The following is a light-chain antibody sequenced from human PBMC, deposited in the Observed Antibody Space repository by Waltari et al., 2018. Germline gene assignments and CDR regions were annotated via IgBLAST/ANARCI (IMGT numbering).Light chain of an antibody. Sequence: DIQMTQSPSSLSASVGDRVTITYQASQDISNYLHWYQQKPGKAPKLLIYDASNFETGVPSRLSRGGSGTECTFTISSLQPEDIATYYCQQYDNLSWTFGQGTKVEIK. CDR1: QDISNY. V-gene: IGKV1-33*01. J-gene: IGKJ1*01. CDR3: QQYDNLSWT. CDR2: DAS.